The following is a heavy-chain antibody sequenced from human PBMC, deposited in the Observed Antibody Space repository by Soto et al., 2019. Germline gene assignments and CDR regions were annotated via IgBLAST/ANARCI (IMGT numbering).Heavy chain of an antibody. D-gene: IGHD1-26*01. V-gene: IGHV3-23*01. CDR2: ISGSGGST. CDR3: ARRGSGSYYDY. Sequence: EVQLLESGGGLVQPGGSLRLSCAASGVTFSSYAMRWVRQAPGKGLEWVSAISGSGGSTYYADSVKGRFTNSRDNSKNPLYLEMNSLRAEDTAVYYWARRGSGSYYDYWGPGTLVTVSS. J-gene: IGHJ4*02. CDR1: GVTFSSYA.